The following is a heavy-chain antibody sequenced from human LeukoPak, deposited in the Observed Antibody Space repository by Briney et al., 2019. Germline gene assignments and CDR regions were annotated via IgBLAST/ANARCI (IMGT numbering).Heavy chain of an antibody. CDR1: GYTFTTYY. Sequence: ASVKVSCKASGYTFTTYYMHWVRQAPGQGLEWMVIINPSGGSTSYAQKFQGRVTMTRDTSTSTVYMELSSLRFEDTAVYYCARYDYCSSTSCYMHYWGQGTLVTVSS. CDR2: INPSGGST. J-gene: IGHJ4*02. V-gene: IGHV1-46*01. CDR3: ARYDYCSSTSCYMHY. D-gene: IGHD2-2*02.